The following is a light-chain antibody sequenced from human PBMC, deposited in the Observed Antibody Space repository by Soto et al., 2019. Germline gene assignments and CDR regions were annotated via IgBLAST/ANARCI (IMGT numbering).Light chain of an antibody. V-gene: IGLV2-14*01. J-gene: IGLJ2*01. CDR1: SSDVGTYKY. Sequence: QSVLTQPASVSGSPGQSITISCTGTSSDVGTYKYVSWYQQHPGKAPKLMIYDVSARPSGVSNRFSGSKSGNTASLTISGLQAEDEADYYCSSYTTNNIVVFGGGTKLTVL. CDR3: SSYTTNNIVV. CDR2: DVS.